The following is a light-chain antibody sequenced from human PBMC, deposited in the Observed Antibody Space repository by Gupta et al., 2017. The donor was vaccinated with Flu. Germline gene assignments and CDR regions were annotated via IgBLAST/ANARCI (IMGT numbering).Light chain of an antibody. CDR3: QQSGSSPWT. CDR1: QSISSSF. CDR2: GAS. V-gene: IGKV3-20*01. Sequence: GSQSISSSFLSWYQQKPGQAPRLLFYGASSRATGIPDWFSGSWSGTDFTLTISRLEPEDFAVYYCQQSGSSPWTFGQGTQVEVK. J-gene: IGKJ1*01.